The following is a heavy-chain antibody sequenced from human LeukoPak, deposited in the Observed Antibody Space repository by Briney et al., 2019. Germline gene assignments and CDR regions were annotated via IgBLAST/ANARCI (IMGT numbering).Heavy chain of an antibody. CDR1: GGSISSNNW. J-gene: IGHJ4*02. V-gene: IGHV4-4*02. CDR2: IYHSGST. D-gene: IGHD6-6*01. CDR3: ATQYSSSSGVDY. Sequence: PSETLSLTCAVSGGSISSNNWWSWVRQPPGKGLEWIGEIYHSGSTNYNPSLKGRVTISVDKSKNQFSLKLSSVTAADTAVYYCATQYSSSSGVDYWGQGTLVTVSS.